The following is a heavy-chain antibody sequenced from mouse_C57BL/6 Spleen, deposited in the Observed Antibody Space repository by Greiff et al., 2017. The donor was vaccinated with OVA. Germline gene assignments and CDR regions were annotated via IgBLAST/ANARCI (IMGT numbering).Heavy chain of an antibody. CDR2: IYPGDGDT. CDR1: GYAFSSSW. J-gene: IGHJ2*01. Sequence: QVQLKESGPELVKPGASVKISCKASGYAFSSSWMNWVKQRPGKGLEWIGRIYPGDGDTNYNGKFKGKATLTADKSSSTAYMQLSSLTSEDSAVYFCARSPLYGYDEEGFDYWGQGTTLTVSS. D-gene: IGHD2-2*01. V-gene: IGHV1-82*01. CDR3: ARSPLYGYDEEGFDY.